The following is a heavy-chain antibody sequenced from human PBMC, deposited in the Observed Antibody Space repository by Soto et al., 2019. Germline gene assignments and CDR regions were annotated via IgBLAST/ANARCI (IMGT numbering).Heavy chain of an antibody. CDR2: INPRDRST. D-gene: IGHD5-18*01. CDR1: GYTLTNYF. J-gene: IGHJ4*01. Sequence: ASVKVSFKASGYTLTNYFIHWVRQAPGQGLEWMGVINPRDRSTAYARDFQGRITMTKDTSTSTVYMELTSLRSEDTAVYFCGRDINVDTEAAGPTYWG. CDR3: GRDINVDTEAAGPTY. V-gene: IGHV1-46*01.